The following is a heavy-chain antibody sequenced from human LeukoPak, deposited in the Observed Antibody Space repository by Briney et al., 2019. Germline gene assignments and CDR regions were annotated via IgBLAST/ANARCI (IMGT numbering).Heavy chain of an antibody. J-gene: IGHJ3*02. V-gene: IGHV4-30-4*08. CDR1: GGSISSGDYF. CDR3: ARGLLGCSGGSCYVWAFDI. CDR2: IYYSGST. D-gene: IGHD2-15*01. Sequence: SETLSLTCTVSGGSISSGDYFWSWIRQPPGTGLEWIGYIYYSGSTYYNPSLKSRVTISVDTSKNQFSLKLSSVTAADTAVYYCARGLLGCSGGSCYVWAFDIWGQGTMVTVSS.